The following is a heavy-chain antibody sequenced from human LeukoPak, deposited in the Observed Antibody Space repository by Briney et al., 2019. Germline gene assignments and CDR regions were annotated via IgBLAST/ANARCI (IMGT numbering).Heavy chain of an antibody. Sequence: SQTLSLTCAVSGGSISSGGYSWSWIRQPPGKGLEWIGYIFYIGSTNYNPSLKSRVTISIDTSKNQFSLKLSSVTAADTAVYYCARIAYSSGCYYFDSWGQGTLVTVSS. V-gene: IGHV4-30-4*07. CDR2: IFYIGST. CDR1: GGSISSGGYS. J-gene: IGHJ4*02. D-gene: IGHD3-22*01. CDR3: ARIAYSSGCYYFDS.